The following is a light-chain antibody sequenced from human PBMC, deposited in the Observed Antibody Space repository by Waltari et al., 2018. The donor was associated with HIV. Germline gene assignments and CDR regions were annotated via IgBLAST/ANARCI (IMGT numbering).Light chain of an antibody. CDR2: WAS. CDR1: QNILYSSNNKNC. CDR3: QQYYCDIT. Sequence: DIVLTQSPDSLGVSLGERATRNCKSSQNILYSSNNKNCLALYQHKSGQPPVLLFSWASTREAGVPDRFSGSESGTDFSLTISSLQAEDVAVYYCQQYYCDITFCQGTRLEIK. V-gene: IGKV4-1*01. J-gene: IGKJ5*01.